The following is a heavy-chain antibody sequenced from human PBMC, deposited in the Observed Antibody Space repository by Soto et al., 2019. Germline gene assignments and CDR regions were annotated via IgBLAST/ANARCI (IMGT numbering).Heavy chain of an antibody. V-gene: IGHV3-30-3*01. D-gene: IGHD2-15*01. Sequence: QVQLVESGGGVVQPGRSLRLSCAASGFTFSSYAMHWVRQAPGKGLEWVAVISYDGSNKYYADSVKGRFTISRDNSKNTLYLQMNSLRAEDTAVYYCARDWHWSGGSCYRIGVYWGQGTLVTVSS. CDR3: ARDWHWSGGSCYRIGVY. CDR2: ISYDGSNK. J-gene: IGHJ4*02. CDR1: GFTFSSYA.